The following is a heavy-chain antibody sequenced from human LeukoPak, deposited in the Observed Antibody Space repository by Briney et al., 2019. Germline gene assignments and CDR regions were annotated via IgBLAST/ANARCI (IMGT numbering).Heavy chain of an antibody. V-gene: IGHV1-18*01. CDR3: ARGTNYDSSGYYAD. CDR2: ISAYNGNT. D-gene: IGHD3-22*01. CDR1: GYTFTSYG. J-gene: IGHJ4*02. Sequence: ASVKASCKASGYTFTSYGISWVRQAPGQGLEWMGWISAYNGNTNYAQKLQGRVTMTTDTSTSTAYMELRSLRSDDTAVYYCARGTNYDSSGYYADWGQGTLVTVSS.